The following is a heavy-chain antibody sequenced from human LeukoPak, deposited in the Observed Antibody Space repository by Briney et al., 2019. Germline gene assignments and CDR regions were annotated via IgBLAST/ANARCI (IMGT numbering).Heavy chain of an antibody. J-gene: IGHJ5*02. CDR1: GGSISSYY. D-gene: IGHD3-10*01. V-gene: IGHV4-59*01. CDR2: IYYSGST. Sequence: SETLSLTCTVSGGSISSYYWSWIRQPPGKGLEWIGYIYYSGSTNYNPSLKSRVTISVDTSKNQFSLKLSSATAADTAVYYCARAGGGYYGSGSYYSGSSYWFDPWGQGTLVTVSS. CDR3: ARAGGGYYGSGSYYSGSSYWFDP.